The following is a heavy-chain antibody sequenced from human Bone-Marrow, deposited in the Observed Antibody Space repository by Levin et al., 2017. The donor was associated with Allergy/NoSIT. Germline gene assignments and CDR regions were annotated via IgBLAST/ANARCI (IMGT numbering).Heavy chain of an antibody. V-gene: IGHV1-69*13. CDR1: GGTFSSYA. D-gene: IGHD6-6*01. CDR2: IIPIFGTA. Sequence: SVKVSCKASGGTFSSYAISWVRQAPGQGLEWMGGIIPIFGTANYAQKFQGRVTITADESTSTAYMELSSLRSEDTAVYYCARDSSSSFKLLVDYYYYGMDVWGQGTTVTVSS. CDR3: ARDSSSSFKLLVDYYYYGMDV. J-gene: IGHJ6*02.